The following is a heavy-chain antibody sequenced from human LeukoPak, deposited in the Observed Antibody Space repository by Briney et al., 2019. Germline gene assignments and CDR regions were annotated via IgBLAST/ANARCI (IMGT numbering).Heavy chain of an antibody. CDR2: INHSGST. J-gene: IGHJ6*02. CDR1: GGSFSGYY. D-gene: IGHD6-19*01. V-gene: IGHV4-34*01. Sequence: SETLSLTCAVYGGSFSGYYWSWIRQPPGKGLEWIGEINHSGSTNYNPSLKSRVTISVDTSKNQFSLKLSSVTAADTAVYYCARDSGGSSGWPQYFHYYGMDVWGQGTTVTVSS. CDR3: ARDSGGSSGWPQYFHYYGMDV.